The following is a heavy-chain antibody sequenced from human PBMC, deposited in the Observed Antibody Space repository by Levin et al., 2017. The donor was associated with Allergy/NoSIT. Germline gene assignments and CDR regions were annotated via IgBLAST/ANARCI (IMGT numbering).Heavy chain of an antibody. V-gene: IGHV3-15*01. Sequence: GESLKISCAASGFTFSNAWMSWVRQAPGKGLEWVGRIKSKTDGGTTDYAAPVKGRFTISRDDSKNTLYLQMNSLKTEDTAVYYCTTEGSSVYYYYYGMDVWGQGTLVTVSS. J-gene: IGHJ6*02. CDR1: GFTFSNAW. CDR2: IKSKTDGGTT. CDR3: TTEGSSVYYYYYGMDV. D-gene: IGHD1-26*01.